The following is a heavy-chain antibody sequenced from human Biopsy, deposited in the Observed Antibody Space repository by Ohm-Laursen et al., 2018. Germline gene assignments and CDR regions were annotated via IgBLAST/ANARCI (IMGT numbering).Heavy chain of an antibody. V-gene: IGHV4-34*01. CDR2: MSHSGST. CDR3: ARWEVGYSANDLRFDY. Sequence: SETLSLTCTVYGGSFSGSYWTWIRQPPGKGLEWLGEMSHSGSTNHNPSLKSRFTISMDTSKNQFSLKMTSVTAADTAVYYCARWEVGYSANDLRFDYWGQGTLVTVSS. J-gene: IGHJ4*02. D-gene: IGHD5-12*01. CDR1: GGSFSGSY.